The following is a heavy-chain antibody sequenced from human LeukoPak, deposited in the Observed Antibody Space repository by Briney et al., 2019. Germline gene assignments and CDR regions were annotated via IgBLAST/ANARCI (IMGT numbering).Heavy chain of an antibody. CDR2: ISGSGADT. J-gene: IGHJ4*02. CDR3: ARSRAAVAGYFDY. D-gene: IGHD6-19*01. V-gene: IGHV3-23*01. Sequence: GGSLRLSCAASGFTSGTYAMTWVRQAPGKGLEWVSAISGSGADTYYADSVKGRFTISRDDSKNTLNLQMNSLRAEDTAAYYCARSRAAVAGYFDYWGQGTLVTVSS. CDR1: GFTSGTYA.